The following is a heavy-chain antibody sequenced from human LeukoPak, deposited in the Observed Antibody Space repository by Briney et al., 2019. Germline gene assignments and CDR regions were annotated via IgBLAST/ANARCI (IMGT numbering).Heavy chain of an antibody. V-gene: IGHV4-39*07. CDR3: VRSPKGTAVTANWFDP. Sequence: SETLSLTCTISGGSISGASIRGTTYYWGCVRQPPGKGLEWIGSIYYNGHTFFNPSLKSRVTMSLDTSRNQVSLKLSSVTATDTAVYYCVRSPKGTAVTANWFDPWGQGTLVTVSS. CDR2: IYYNGHT. J-gene: IGHJ5*02. D-gene: IGHD6-19*01. CDR1: GGSISGASIRGTTYY.